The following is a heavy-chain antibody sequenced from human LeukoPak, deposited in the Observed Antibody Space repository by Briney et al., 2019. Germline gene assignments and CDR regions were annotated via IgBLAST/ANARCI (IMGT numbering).Heavy chain of an antibody. D-gene: IGHD4-23*01. J-gene: IGHJ4*02. CDR3: ARAHAELTVVTPDY. CDR2: INPSGGST. Sequence: ASVKVSCKASGYTFTSYYMHWVRQAPGQGLEWMGVINPSGGSTSYAQKLQGRVTMTTDTSTSTAYMELRSLRSDDTAVYYCARAHAELTVVTPDYWGQGTLVTVSS. CDR1: GYTFTSYY. V-gene: IGHV1-46*01.